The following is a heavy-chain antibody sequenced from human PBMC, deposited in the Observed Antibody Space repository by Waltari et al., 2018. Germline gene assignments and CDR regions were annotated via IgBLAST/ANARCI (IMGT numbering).Heavy chain of an antibody. J-gene: IGHJ6*02. CDR3: AGGYSSYYGMDV. Sequence: EVQLVESGGGLVKPGGSLRLSCAASGFTFNTYTMNWVRQAPVKGLEWGSSISSTSSDICYADSVKGRFTISRDNAKSSLYLQLNSLRAEDTAVYYCAGGYSSYYGMDVWGQGTTVTVSS. CDR1: GFTFNTYT. CDR2: ISSTSSDI. D-gene: IGHD6-13*01. V-gene: IGHV3-21*02.